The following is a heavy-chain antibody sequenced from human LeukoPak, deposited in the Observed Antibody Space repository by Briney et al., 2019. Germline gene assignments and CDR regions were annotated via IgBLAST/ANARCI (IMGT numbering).Heavy chain of an antibody. D-gene: IGHD1-1*01. Sequence: ASVKVSCKASGYTFTGYYMHWVRQAPGQGLEWMGWINPNSGGTNYAQKFQGRVTMTRDTSISTAYMELSRLRSDDTAVYYCAREVSLGPWNDPGYWGQGTLVTVSS. CDR3: AREVSLGPWNDPGY. J-gene: IGHJ4*02. CDR2: INPNSGGT. V-gene: IGHV1-2*02. CDR1: GYTFTGYY.